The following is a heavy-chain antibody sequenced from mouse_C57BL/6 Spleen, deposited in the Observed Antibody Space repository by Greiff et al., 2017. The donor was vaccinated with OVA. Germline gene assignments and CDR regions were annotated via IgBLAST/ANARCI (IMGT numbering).Heavy chain of an antibody. CDR2: INPSSGYT. CDR3: ARDGLVTKNFFDY. D-gene: IGHD2-3*01. CDR1: GYTFTSYW. V-gene: IGHV1-7*01. J-gene: IGHJ2*01. Sequence: QVQLKQSGAELAKPGASVKLSCKASGYTFTSYWMHWVKQRPGQGLEWIGYINPSSGYTKYNQKFKDKATLTADKSSSTAYMQLSSLTYEDSAVYYCARDGLVTKNFFDYWGQGTTLTVSS.